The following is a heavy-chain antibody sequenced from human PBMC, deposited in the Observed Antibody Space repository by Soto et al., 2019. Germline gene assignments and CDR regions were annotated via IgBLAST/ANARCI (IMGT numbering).Heavy chain of an antibody. V-gene: IGHV3-23*01. CDR1: GFTFISYG. D-gene: IGHD6-13*01. J-gene: IGHJ4*02. Sequence: GGSLRLSCATPGFTFISYGMSWVRQAPGKGLEWVSGISARDDSTYYADSVKGRFTISRDNSKNTLYLEMNSLRAEDTAVYYCAKDLASSWYGGEQYFDYWGQGTLVTVSS. CDR2: ISARDDST. CDR3: AKDLASSWYGGEQYFDY.